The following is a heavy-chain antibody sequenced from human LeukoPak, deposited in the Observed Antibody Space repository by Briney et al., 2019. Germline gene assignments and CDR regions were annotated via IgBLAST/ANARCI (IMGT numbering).Heavy chain of an antibody. CDR1: GFTFSSYW. J-gene: IGHJ6*02. Sequence: GGSLRLSCAASGFTFSSYWMHWVRQAPGKGLVWVSRINSDGSSTSYADSVKGRFTISRDNAKNTLYLQMNSLRAEDTAVYYCARVEAYYDFWSGYWSYGMDVWGQGTTVTVSS. CDR2: INSDGSST. V-gene: IGHV3-74*01. CDR3: ARVEAYYDFWSGYWSYGMDV. D-gene: IGHD3-3*01.